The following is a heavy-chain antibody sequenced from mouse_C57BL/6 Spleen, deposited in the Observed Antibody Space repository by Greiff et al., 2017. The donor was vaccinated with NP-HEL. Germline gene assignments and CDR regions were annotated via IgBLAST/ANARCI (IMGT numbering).Heavy chain of an antibody. J-gene: IGHJ4*01. CDR3: ARDSNYVGYAMDY. CDR2: ISSGSSTI. CDR1: GFTFSDYG. V-gene: IGHV5-17*01. D-gene: IGHD2-5*01. Sequence: EVKLVESGGGLVKPGGSLKLSCAASGFTFSDYGMHWVRQAPEKGLEWVAYISSGSSTIYYADTVKGRFTLSRDNAKNTLFLQMTSLRSEDTAMYYCARDSNYVGYAMDYWGQGTSVTVSS.